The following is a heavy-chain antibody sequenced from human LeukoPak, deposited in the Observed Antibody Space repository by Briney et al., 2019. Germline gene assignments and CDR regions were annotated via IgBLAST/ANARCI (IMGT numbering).Heavy chain of an antibody. J-gene: IGHJ4*02. CDR2: IYYSGST. Sequence: SETLSLTCTVSGGSISSYYWSWIRQPPGKGLEWIGYIYYSGSTNYNPSLKSRVTISVDTSKNQFSLKLSSVTAADTALYYCARGGTHRTFDYWGQGTLVTVSS. V-gene: IGHV4-59*01. CDR3: ARGGTHRTFDY. D-gene: IGHD1-14*01. CDR1: GGSISSYY.